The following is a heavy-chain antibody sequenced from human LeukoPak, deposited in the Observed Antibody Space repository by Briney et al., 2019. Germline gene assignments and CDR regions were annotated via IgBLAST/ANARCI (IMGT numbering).Heavy chain of an antibody. CDR2: ISVRSNYI. J-gene: IGHJ4*02. D-gene: IGHD3-22*01. Sequence: GGSLRLSCAASGYTFSSYSINWLRQAPGKGLEGVSSISVRSNYIYYADSVRGRFLISRDHARASLYLQMNSLRAEETALVYFVKIKGNNDTRGFYYYYDFWGQGTLVTVSS. CDR3: VKIKGNNDTRGFYYYYDF. CDR1: GYTFSSYS. V-gene: IGHV3-21*01.